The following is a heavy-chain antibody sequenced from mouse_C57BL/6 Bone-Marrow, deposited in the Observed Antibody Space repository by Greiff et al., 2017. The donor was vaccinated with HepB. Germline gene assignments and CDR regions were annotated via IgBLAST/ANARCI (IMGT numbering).Heavy chain of an antibody. V-gene: IGHV1-82*01. CDR3: ARKGTPGFDY. CDR1: GYAFSSSW. Sequence: VQLQQSGPELVKPGASVKISCKASGYAFSSSWMNWVKQRPGKGLEWIGRIYPGDGDTNYNGKFKGKATLTADKSSSTAYMQLSSLTSEDSAVYFCARKGTPGFDYWGQGTTLTVSS. CDR2: IYPGDGDT. J-gene: IGHJ2*01.